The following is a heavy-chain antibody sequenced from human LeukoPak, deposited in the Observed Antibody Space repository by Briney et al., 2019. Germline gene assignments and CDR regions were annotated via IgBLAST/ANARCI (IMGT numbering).Heavy chain of an antibody. J-gene: IGHJ5*02. CDR2: INPNSGGT. CDR1: GYTFTGYY. D-gene: IGHD1-14*01. Sequence: ASVKDSCKASGYTFTGYYMHWVRQAPGQGLEWMGWINPNSGGTNYAQKFQGRVTMTRDTSISTAYMELSRLRSDDTAVYYCARARGSRGIQDWFDPWGQGTLVTVSS. V-gene: IGHV1-2*02. CDR3: ARARGSRGIQDWFDP.